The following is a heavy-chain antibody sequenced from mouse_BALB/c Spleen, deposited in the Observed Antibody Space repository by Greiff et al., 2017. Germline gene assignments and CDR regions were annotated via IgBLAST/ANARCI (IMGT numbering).Heavy chain of an antibody. D-gene: IGHD1-3*01. Sequence: EVKLVESGPGLVKPSQSLSLTCTVTGYSITSDYAWNWIRQFPGNKLEWMGYISYSGSTSYNPSLKSRISITRDTSKNQFFLQLNSVTTEDTATYYCARKWLPYYAMDYWGQGTSVTVSS. CDR2: ISYSGST. CDR3: ARKWLPYYAMDY. CDR1: GYSITSDYA. J-gene: IGHJ4*01. V-gene: IGHV3-2*02.